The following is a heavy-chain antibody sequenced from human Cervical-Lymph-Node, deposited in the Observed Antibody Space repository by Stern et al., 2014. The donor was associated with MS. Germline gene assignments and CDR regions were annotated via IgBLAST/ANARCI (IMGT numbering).Heavy chain of an antibody. CDR3: ARHYLTAVAPDH. Sequence: VQLVESGAEVKKSGESLKISCKGSGYRFANYWIGWVRQMPGKGLEWMGIIYPGDSDPRYSPSFEGQVTISADKSISTAFLHWSSLEASDTAIYYCARHYLTAVAPDHWGQGTLVTVSS. D-gene: IGHD4-23*01. CDR2: IYPGDSDP. V-gene: IGHV5-51*01. J-gene: IGHJ4*02. CDR1: GYRFANYW.